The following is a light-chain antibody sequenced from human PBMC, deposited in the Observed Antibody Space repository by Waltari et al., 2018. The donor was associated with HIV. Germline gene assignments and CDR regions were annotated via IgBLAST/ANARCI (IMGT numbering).Light chain of an antibody. V-gene: IGKV3-15*01. Sequence: EIVMTQSLATLSLSPGERATLSCRASQSISSKLAWYQQKPGQPPRLLIYSASTRVAGIPARFSGSGSGTEFTLTISSLQSEDFAVYYCQQYNNWPPITFGGGTKVEIK. CDR3: QQYNNWPPIT. CDR2: SAS. CDR1: QSISSK. J-gene: IGKJ4*01.